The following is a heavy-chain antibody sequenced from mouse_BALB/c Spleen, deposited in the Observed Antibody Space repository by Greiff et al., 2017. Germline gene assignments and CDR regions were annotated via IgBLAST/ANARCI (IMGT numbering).Heavy chain of an antibody. D-gene: IGHD2-10*01. Sequence: EVQLVESGGDLVKPGGSLKLSCAASGFTFSSYAMSWVRQSPEKRLEWVAEISSGGSYTYYPDTVTGRFTISRDNAKNTLYLEMSSLRSEDTAMYYCATAYYGNYAWFAYWGQGTLVTVSA. V-gene: IGHV5-9-4*01. CDR2: ISSGGSYT. CDR1: GFTFSSYA. CDR3: ATAYYGNYAWFAY. J-gene: IGHJ3*01.